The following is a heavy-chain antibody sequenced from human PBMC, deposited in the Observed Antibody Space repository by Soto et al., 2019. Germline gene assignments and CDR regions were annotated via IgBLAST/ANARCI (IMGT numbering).Heavy chain of an antibody. V-gene: IGHV1-2*02. J-gene: IGHJ4*02. CDR3: ATSPSGRSWPPFDS. D-gene: IGHD1-26*01. CDR1: GYTFTDQY. CDR2: INPKTGAT. Sequence: QVQLVQSGTEVKKPGASVKVSCKTSGYTFTDQYLYWVRQAPGQGLQWMGWINPKTGATRYAEEFQGRVTMTRDTSINTTYMDLSGLRSDDTAYYYCATSPSGRSWPPFDSWGQGTLVTVST.